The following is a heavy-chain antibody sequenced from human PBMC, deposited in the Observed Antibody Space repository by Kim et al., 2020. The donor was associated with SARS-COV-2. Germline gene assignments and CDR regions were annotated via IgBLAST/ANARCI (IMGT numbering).Heavy chain of an antibody. Sequence: GESLKISCQPSGFAFADYWIGWVRQMPGKGLEWMGIVYPSYSDTKYSPPFLGQVTMSADKPTGTAYLQWNSLKASDTAAYHCARLLGTNPNWFDPWGQGT. CDR3: ARLLGTNPNWFDP. J-gene: IGHJ5*02. D-gene: IGHD2-8*01. CDR1: GFAFADYW. V-gene: IGHV5-51*01. CDR2: VYPSYSDT.